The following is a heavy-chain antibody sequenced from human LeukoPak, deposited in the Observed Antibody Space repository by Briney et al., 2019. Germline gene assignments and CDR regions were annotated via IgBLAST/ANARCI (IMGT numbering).Heavy chain of an antibody. Sequence: ASVKVSCKASGYTFTSYGISWVRQAPGQGLEWMGWTSAYNGNTNYAQKLQGRVTMTTDTSTSTAYMELRSLRSDDTAVYYCARISIAAAGPYYMDVWGKGTTVTVYS. CDR3: ARISIAAAGPYYMDV. CDR1: GYTFTSYG. V-gene: IGHV1-18*01. CDR2: TSAYNGNT. J-gene: IGHJ6*03. D-gene: IGHD6-13*01.